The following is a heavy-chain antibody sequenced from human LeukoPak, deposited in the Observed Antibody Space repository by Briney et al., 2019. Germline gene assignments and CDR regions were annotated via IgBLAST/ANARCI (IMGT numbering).Heavy chain of an antibody. V-gene: IGHV3-7*03. CDR1: GFTFSSYW. Sequence: PGGSLRLSCAASGFTFSSYWMSWVRQAPGKGLEWVANIKQDGSEKYYVDSVKGRFTISRDNSKNTLYLQMNSLRAEDTAVYYCAKDRDSSGYYLGDDAFDIWGQGTMVTVSS. D-gene: IGHD3-22*01. J-gene: IGHJ3*02. CDR2: IKQDGSEK. CDR3: AKDRDSSGYYLGDDAFDI.